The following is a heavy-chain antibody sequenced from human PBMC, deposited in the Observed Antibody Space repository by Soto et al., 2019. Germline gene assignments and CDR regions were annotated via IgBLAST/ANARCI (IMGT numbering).Heavy chain of an antibody. V-gene: IGHV1-18*01. Sequence: GASVKVSCKASGGTFSNYAFSWVRQAPGQGLEWMGWISAYNGNTNYAQKLQGRVTMTTDTSTSTAYMELRSLRSDDTAVYYCARDPPPMDVWGQGTTVTVSS. J-gene: IGHJ6*02. CDR2: ISAYNGNT. CDR1: GGTFSNYA. CDR3: ARDPPPMDV.